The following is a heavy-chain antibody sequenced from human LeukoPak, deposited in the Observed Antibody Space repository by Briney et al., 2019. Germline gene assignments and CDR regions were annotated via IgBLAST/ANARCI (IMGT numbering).Heavy chain of an antibody. J-gene: IGHJ4*02. D-gene: IGHD3-3*01. CDR2: IYHSGST. CDR3: TGNGYYSLEY. Sequence: PSETLSLTCTVSGGSISSTTYYWAWIRQPPGKGLEWIGEIYHSGSTNYNPSLKSRVIISVDKSKNQFSLKLSSVTAADTAVYYCTGNGYYSLEYWGQGTLVTVSS. CDR1: GGSISSTTYY. V-gene: IGHV4-39*07.